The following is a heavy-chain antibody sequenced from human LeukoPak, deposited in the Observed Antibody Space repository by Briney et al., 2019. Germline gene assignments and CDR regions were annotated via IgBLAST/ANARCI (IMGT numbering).Heavy chain of an antibody. J-gene: IGHJ4*01. Sequence: GGSLTLSCAASGFTCYSFAMSWLRQAPGRGLMWVSTISGSGDSTYYPDSVKGRFTISRDNSKNKLHLQMNSLRAEDTAVYSCAKGRSGVSSAANNYWGQGTLVTVSS. D-gene: IGHD2-2*01. V-gene: IGHV3-23*01. CDR2: ISGSGDST. CDR1: GFTCYSFA. CDR3: AKGRSGVSSAANNY.